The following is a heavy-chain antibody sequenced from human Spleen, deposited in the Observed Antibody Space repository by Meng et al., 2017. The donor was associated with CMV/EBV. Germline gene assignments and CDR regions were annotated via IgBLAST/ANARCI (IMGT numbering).Heavy chain of an antibody. J-gene: IGHJ4*02. D-gene: IGHD6-6*01. CDR3: AKDLWTFQYSTSSNLDY. CDR2: IRHDGSNT. Sequence: GESLKISCTASEFTLRRYDMHWVRQAPGKGLEWVAFIRHDGSNTNYADSVKGRFTISRDISTNTLYLQMNSLRPEDTAVYYCAKDLWTFQYSTSSNLDYWGQGTLVTVSS. CDR1: EFTLRRYD. V-gene: IGHV3-30*02.